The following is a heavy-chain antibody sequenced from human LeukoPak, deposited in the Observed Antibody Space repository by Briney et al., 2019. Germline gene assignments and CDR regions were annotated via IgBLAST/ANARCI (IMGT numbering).Heavy chain of an antibody. Sequence: LETLSLTCTVSGDSISSGGYYWGWIRQPPGKGLEWIASRYYSGSTYCNPSLKSRVTMSADTSKNQFSLKLSSVTAADAAVYYCARQYSSGWPWFDPWGQGTLVTVSS. J-gene: IGHJ5*02. D-gene: IGHD6-19*01. CDR2: RYYSGST. CDR1: GDSISSGGYY. V-gene: IGHV4-39*01. CDR3: ARQYSSGWPWFDP.